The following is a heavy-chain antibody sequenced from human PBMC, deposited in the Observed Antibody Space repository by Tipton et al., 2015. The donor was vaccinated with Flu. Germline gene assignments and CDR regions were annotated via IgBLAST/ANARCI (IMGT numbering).Heavy chain of an antibody. V-gene: IGHV4-31*03. CDR2: IYYIGST. D-gene: IGHD4-17*01. J-gene: IGHJ2*01. CDR1: GGPISSGGDY. CDR3: ARMEWTVTTPRYFDL. Sequence: TLSLTCTVSGGPISSGGDYWSWIRRHPGKGLEWIGHIYYIGSTNYNPSLKSRVTISVDTSKNQFSLKLSSVTAADTAVYYCARMEWTVTTPRYFDLWGRGTLVTVSS.